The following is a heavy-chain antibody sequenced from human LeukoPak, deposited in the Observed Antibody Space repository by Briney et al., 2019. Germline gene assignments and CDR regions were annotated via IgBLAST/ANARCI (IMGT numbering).Heavy chain of an antibody. CDR2: IYYSGST. V-gene: IGHV4-61*01. D-gene: IGHD5-18*01. Sequence: SETLSLTCTVSGGSVSSGSYCWSWIRQPPGKGLEWIGYIYYSGSTNYNPSLKSRVTISVDTSKNQFSLKLSSVTAADTAVYYCARGLDTAMDLWGQGTLVTVSS. J-gene: IGHJ5*02. CDR3: ARGLDTAMDL. CDR1: GGSVSSGSYC.